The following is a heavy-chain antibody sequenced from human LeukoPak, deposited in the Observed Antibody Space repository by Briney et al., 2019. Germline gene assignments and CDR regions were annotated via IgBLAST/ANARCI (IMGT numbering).Heavy chain of an antibody. Sequence: GGSLRLSCAASGFTFSIYGMSWVRQAPGRGLEWVSAMSGSGGSTYYADSVKGRFTISRDNSKNTLYLQMNSLRAEDTAVYYCAKDRLERLHLLDYWGQGTLVTVSS. CDR2: MSGSGGST. V-gene: IGHV3-23*01. D-gene: IGHD1-1*01. CDR3: AKDRLERLHLLDY. J-gene: IGHJ4*02. CDR1: GFTFSIYG.